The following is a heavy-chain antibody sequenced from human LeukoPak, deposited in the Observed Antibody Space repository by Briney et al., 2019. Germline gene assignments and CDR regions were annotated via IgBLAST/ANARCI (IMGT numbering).Heavy chain of an antibody. V-gene: IGHV1-46*01. D-gene: IGHD2-2*01. Sequence: GASVKVPCKASGYTFTSYYIHCVPHPPRQGLECMEIINPSGGSTSYPQKFQGRVTMTRDTSTSTVYMELSSLRSEDTAVYYCARGVPAAIRYFQHWGQGTLVTVSS. CDR3: ARGVPAAIRYFQH. CDR1: GYTFTSYY. CDR2: INPSGGST. J-gene: IGHJ1*01.